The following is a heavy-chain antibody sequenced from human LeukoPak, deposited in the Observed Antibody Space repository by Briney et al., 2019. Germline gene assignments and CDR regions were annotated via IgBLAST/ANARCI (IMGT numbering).Heavy chain of an antibody. Sequence: ASVKVSCKASGYTFTSYYMHWVRQAPGQGLEWMGIINPSGGSTSYAQKFQGRVTMTRDTSTSTVYMELSSLRSDDTAVYYCARCPEQQWLVPFEFSWFDPWGQGTLVTVSS. D-gene: IGHD6-19*01. CDR2: INPSGGST. V-gene: IGHV1-46*01. CDR3: ARCPEQQWLVPFEFSWFDP. CDR1: GYTFTSYY. J-gene: IGHJ5*02.